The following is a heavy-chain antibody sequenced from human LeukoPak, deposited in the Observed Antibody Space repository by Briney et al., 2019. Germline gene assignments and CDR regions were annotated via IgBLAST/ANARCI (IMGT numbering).Heavy chain of an antibody. J-gene: IGHJ4*02. D-gene: IGHD4-11*01. CDR3: ARVQDYSNYVAY. CDR1: GGSISSSSYY. V-gene: IGHV4-39*07. Sequence: SETLSLTCTVSGGSISSSSYYWGWIRQPPGKGLEWIGSIYYSGSTYYNPSLKSQVTISVDTSKNQFSLKLSSVTAADTAVYYCARVQDYSNYVAYWGQGTLVTVSS. CDR2: IYYSGST.